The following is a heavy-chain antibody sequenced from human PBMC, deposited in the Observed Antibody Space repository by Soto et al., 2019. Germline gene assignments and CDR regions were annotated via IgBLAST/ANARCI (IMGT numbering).Heavy chain of an antibody. CDR1: GGTITTGDYS. D-gene: IGHD3-22*01. CDR3: ARGRSTSGYPNFDP. V-gene: IGHV4-30-2*01. J-gene: IGHJ5*02. CDR2: IYDSGST. Sequence: QLQLQESGSGQVKPSQTLSLTCAVSGGTITTGDYSWNWIRQPPGRGLEWVGYIYDSGSTYYNPSLKSRATISVDRSKIHFSLKLSSVTAADTAVYYCARGRSTSGYPNFDPWGQGTLVTVSS.